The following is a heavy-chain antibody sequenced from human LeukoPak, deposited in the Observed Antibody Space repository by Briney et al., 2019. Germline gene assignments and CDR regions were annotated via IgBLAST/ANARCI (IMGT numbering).Heavy chain of an antibody. J-gene: IGHJ3*02. Sequence: GGSLRLSCAASGFTFSSYAMSWVRQAPGKGLEWVSATSGSGGSTYYADSVKGRFTISRDNSKNTLYLQMNSLRAEDTAVYYCAKGERIFLWDSSGLTGAFDIWGQGTMVTVSS. CDR3: AKGERIFLWDSSGLTGAFDI. D-gene: IGHD3-22*01. CDR1: GFTFSSYA. CDR2: TSGSGGST. V-gene: IGHV3-23*01.